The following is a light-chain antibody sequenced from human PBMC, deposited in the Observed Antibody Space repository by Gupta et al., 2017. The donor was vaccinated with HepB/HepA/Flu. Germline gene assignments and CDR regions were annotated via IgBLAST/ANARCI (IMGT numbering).Light chain of an antibody. V-gene: IGLV2-11*01. J-gene: IGLJ2*01. Sequence: SALPQPRSVSGSPGPSVTISCTGTSSDVGGSDYVSWYQQRPGKAPKVMIYDVNKRHSGVPDRFSGSKYGTTAALTISGLQAEDEADYYCCSYAGRDNLVVFGGGTKLTVL. CDR3: CSYAGRDNLVV. CDR2: DVN. CDR1: SSDVGGSDY.